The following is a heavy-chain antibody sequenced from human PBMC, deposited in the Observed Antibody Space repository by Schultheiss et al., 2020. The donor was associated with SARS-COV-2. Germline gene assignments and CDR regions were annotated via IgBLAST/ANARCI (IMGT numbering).Heavy chain of an antibody. J-gene: IGHJ6*02. CDR3: ARVSYDFWSGYYTPDYYYYGMDV. CDR1: GFTFSSYD. V-gene: IGHV3-13*04. D-gene: IGHD3-3*01. CDR2: IGTAGDT. Sequence: GGSLRLSCAASGFTFSSYDMHWVRQATGKGLEWVSAIGTAGDTYYQGSVKGRFTISRENAKNSLYLQMNSLRAGDTAVYYCARVSYDFWSGYYTPDYYYYGMDVWGQGTTVTVSS.